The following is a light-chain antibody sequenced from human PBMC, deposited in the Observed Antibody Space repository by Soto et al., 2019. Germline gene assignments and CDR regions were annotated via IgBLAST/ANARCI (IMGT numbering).Light chain of an antibody. Sequence: QSALTQPASVSGSPRQSITISCTGTSSDVGGNKYVSWYQQYPGKVPKLLINKVTNRPSGVYYLFSASKSGTTAFLTISSLLAEDFADYFCASSTSDSLYVFGTGTKVTVL. CDR1: SSDVGGNKY. V-gene: IGLV2-14*01. CDR3: ASSTSDSLYV. CDR2: KVT. J-gene: IGLJ1*01.